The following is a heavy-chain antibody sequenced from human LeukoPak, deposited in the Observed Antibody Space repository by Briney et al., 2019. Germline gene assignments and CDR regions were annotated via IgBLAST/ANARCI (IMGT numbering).Heavy chain of an antibody. Sequence: GESLKISCKASGYSFTSYWIGWVRQLPGKGLEWMGIIYAGDSDTRYSPSFQGQVTFSVDTSISTAYLQWNSLKASDTAMYYCARRGAGGGWSYWGQGTLVTVSS. D-gene: IGHD6-19*01. V-gene: IGHV5-51*01. CDR3: ARRGAGGGWSY. J-gene: IGHJ4*02. CDR1: GYSFTSYW. CDR2: IYAGDSDT.